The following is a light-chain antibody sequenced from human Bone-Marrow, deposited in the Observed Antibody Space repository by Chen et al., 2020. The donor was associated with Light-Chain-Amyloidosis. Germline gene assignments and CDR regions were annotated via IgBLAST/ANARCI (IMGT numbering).Light chain of an antibody. CDR3: QQYYTYPLT. J-gene: IGKJ4*01. V-gene: IGKV1-8*01. CDR2: AAS. CDR1: QGITNY. Sequence: ALRLIQSPPSFSSSTGDIVTITCRASQGITNYLAWYQQRPGEAPHLLISAASTLHSGVPSRFNGTGSGTDFTLTITSLQSEDFATYFCQQYYTYPLTFGGGTKVDI.